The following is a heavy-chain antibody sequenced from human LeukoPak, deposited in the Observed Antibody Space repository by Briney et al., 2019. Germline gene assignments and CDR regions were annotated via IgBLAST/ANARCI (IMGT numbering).Heavy chain of an antibody. J-gene: IGHJ4*02. V-gene: IGHV3-20*01. Sequence: PGGSLRLSCAASGFTFSSYAMSWVRQAPGKGLEWVSGINWNGGSTGYADSVKGRFTISRDNAKNSLYLQMNSLRAEDTALYHCARAKGGLYCSGGSCYSRIWDLSDYWGQGTLVTVSS. CDR2: INWNGGST. CDR3: ARAKGGLYCSGGSCYSRIWDLSDY. D-gene: IGHD2-15*01. CDR1: GFTFSSYA.